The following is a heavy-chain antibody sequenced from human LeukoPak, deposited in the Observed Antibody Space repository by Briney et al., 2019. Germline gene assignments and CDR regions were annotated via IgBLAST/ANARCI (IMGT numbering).Heavy chain of an antibody. J-gene: IGHJ4*02. V-gene: IGHV1-69*06. CDR1: GGTFSSYA. CDR2: IIPIFGTA. D-gene: IGHD5-12*01. Sequence: ASVKVSCKASGGTFSSYAISWVRQAPGQGLEWMGGIIPIFGTANYAQKFQGRVTITADKSTSTAYMELSSLRSEDTAVYYCARGYRGYSGYDPQPPDYWGQGTLVTVSP. CDR3: ARGYRGYSGYDPQPPDY.